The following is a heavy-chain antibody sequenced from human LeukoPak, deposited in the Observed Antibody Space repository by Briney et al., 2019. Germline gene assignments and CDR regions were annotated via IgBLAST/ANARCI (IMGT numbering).Heavy chain of an antibody. CDR1: GGSISSYY. V-gene: IGHV4-59*01. CDR2: IYYSEST. Sequence: NPSETLSLTCTVSGGSISSYYWSWIRQPPGKGLEWIGYIYYSESTNYNPSLKSRVTISVDTSKNQFSLKLSSVTAADTAVYYCARAGAYSYYYYGMDVWGQGTTVTVSS. J-gene: IGHJ6*02. D-gene: IGHD2-15*01. CDR3: ARAGAYSYYYYGMDV.